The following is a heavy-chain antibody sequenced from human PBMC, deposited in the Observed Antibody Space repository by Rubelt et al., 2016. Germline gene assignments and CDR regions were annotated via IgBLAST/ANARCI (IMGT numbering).Heavy chain of an antibody. CDR1: SGSISSSRYF. D-gene: IGHD6-19*01. J-gene: IGHJ4*02. CDR2: ISYSGGT. V-gene: IGHV4-39*02. CDR3: ARDLDTRGWYWDY. Sequence: QLQLQESGPGLVKPSETLSLTCTVSSGSISSSRYFWGWIRQPPGKGPEWIGSISYSGGTYYNPSLKSRATISLDTSKNQFSPKRRSVTAADTAVYYCARDLDTRGWYWDYWGQGILVTVSS.